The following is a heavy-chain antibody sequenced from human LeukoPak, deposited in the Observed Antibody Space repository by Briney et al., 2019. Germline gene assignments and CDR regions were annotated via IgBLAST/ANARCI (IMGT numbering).Heavy chain of an antibody. CDR1: GYSISSGYY. D-gene: IGHD3-10*01. J-gene: IGHJ5*02. V-gene: IGHV4-38-2*02. CDR3: ARDSGTTGEVKFDP. Sequence: SETLSLTCTVSGYSISSGYYWGWIRQPAGKGLEWIGRIYGSVNTYNPSLKSRITLSLDTSKNQISLRMTSVTAADTALYYCARDSGTTGEVKFDPWGQGTLVTVSS. CDR2: IYGSVNT.